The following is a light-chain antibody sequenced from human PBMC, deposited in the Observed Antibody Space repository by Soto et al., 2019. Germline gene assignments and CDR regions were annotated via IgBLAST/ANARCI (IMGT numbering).Light chain of an antibody. J-gene: IGLJ7*01. CDR3: CSYAGTSTHTV. CDR1: SSDVGSYNP. CDR2: EVS. Sequence: QSALTQPASVSGSPGQSITISCTGTSSDVGSYNPVSWYQQHPGKAPKLIISEVSKRPSGISDRFSGSKSGSTASLTISGLQAEDEADYYCCSYAGTSTHTVFGGGTQLTVL. V-gene: IGLV2-23*02.